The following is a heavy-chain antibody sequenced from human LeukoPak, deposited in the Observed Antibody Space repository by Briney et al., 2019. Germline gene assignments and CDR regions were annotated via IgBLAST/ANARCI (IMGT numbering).Heavy chain of an antibody. CDR3: ARVGAPHYYGMDV. CDR1: GGSFSGYY. V-gene: IGHV4-34*01. D-gene: IGHD4-17*01. J-gene: IGHJ6*02. Sequence: SETLSLTCAVYGGSFSGYYWSWIRQPPGKGLEWIGEINHSGSTNYNPSLKSRVTISVDTSKNQFSLKLSSVTAADTAVYYCARVGAPHYYGMDVWGQGTTVTVSS. CDR2: INHSGST.